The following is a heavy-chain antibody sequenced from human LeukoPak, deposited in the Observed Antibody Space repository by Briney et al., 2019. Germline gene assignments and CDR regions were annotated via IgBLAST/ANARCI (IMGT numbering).Heavy chain of an antibody. CDR1: GFTFSSYA. Sequence: PGGSLRLSCAASGFTFSSYAMHWVRQAPGKGLEWVTFIRYDGSNKYYADSVKGRFTISRENSKNTLYLQMNSLRAEDTAVYYCAKGSKEVLFTRDHYMDVWGKGTTVTISS. CDR2: IRYDGSNK. CDR3: AKGSKEVLFTRDHYMDV. D-gene: IGHD3-3*01. V-gene: IGHV3-30*02. J-gene: IGHJ6*03.